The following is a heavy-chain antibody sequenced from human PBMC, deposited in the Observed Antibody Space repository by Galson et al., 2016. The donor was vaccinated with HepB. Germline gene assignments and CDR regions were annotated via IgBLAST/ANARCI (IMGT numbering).Heavy chain of an antibody. J-gene: IGHJ5*02. CDR1: GFTVSSTF. CDR2: IYSGDST. V-gene: IGHV3-53*01. CDR3: ARGKAVTGSDPLDP. D-gene: IGHD6-19*01. Sequence: SLRLSCAASGFTVSSTFMTWVRQAPGKGLEWVSVIYSGDSTNYADSVKGRFTISRDNSKNTLYLQMNSLRVERTAVYYCARGKAVTGSDPLDPWGQGTLVTFSS.